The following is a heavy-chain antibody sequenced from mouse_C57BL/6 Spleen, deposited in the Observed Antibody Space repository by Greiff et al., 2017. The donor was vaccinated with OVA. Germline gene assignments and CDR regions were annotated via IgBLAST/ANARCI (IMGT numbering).Heavy chain of an antibody. CDR2: INYDGSST. V-gene: IGHV5-16*01. CDR3: ARDVGWYFDV. CDR1: GFTFSDYY. Sequence: EVMLVESEGGLVQPGSSMKLSCTASGFTFSDYYMAWVRQVPEKGLEWVANINYDGSSTYYLDSLKSRFIISRDNAKNILYLQMSSLKSEDTATYYCARDVGWYFDVWGTETTVTVSS. J-gene: IGHJ1*03.